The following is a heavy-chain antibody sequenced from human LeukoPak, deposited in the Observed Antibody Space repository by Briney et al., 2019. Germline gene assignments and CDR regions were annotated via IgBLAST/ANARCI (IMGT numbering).Heavy chain of an antibody. Sequence: SETLSLTCAVYGGSFSGYYWSWIRQPPGKGREWSGEINHSGSTNYNQSLKSRVTISVDTSKNQFSLKLSSVTAADAAVYYCAMADGTAFDYWGQGTLVTVSS. CDR2: INHSGST. CDR3: AMADGTAFDY. J-gene: IGHJ4*02. V-gene: IGHV4-34*01. CDR1: GGSFSGYY. D-gene: IGHD5-24*01.